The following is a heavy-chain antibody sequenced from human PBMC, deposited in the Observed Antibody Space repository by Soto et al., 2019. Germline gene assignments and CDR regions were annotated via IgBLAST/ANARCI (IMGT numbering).Heavy chain of an antibody. CDR3: AKEYSSSCAYYYYFMDV. CDR1: GFTFDDYA. D-gene: IGHD6-13*01. V-gene: IGHV3-9*01. Sequence: GGSLRLSCAASGFTFDDYAMHWVRQAPGKGLEWVSGISWNSGRIGDADSVKGRFTISRENAKNSLYLQMNSLRAEDTALYYCAKEYSSSCAYYYYFMDVWGQGTTVTVS. CDR2: ISWNSGRI. J-gene: IGHJ6*03.